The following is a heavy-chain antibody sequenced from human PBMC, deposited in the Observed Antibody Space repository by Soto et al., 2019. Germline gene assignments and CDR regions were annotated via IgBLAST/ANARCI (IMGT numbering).Heavy chain of an antibody. V-gene: IGHV3-30*04. CDR2: ISYDGSNK. J-gene: IGHJ3*02. Sequence: GGSLRLSCAASGFTFSSYAMHWVRQAPGKGLEWVAVISYDGSNKYYADSVKGRFTISRDNSKNTLYLQMNSLRAEDTAVYYCARGSSNVAFDIWGQGTMVTVSS. CDR1: GFTFSSYA. CDR3: ARGSSNVAFDI. D-gene: IGHD3-10*01.